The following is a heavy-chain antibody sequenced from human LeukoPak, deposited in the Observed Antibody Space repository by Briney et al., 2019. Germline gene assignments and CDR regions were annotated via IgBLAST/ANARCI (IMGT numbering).Heavy chain of an antibody. D-gene: IGHD3-22*01. Sequence: GGSLRLSCSASGLTFSSYAMHWVRQAPGKGQEYVSAISSNGGSTYYADSVKGRFTISRDNSKNTLYLQMSSLRAEDTAVYYCVKGRYYYDTGDYWGQGTLVTVSS. J-gene: IGHJ4*02. CDR2: ISSNGGST. CDR1: GLTFSSYA. V-gene: IGHV3-64D*09. CDR3: VKGRYYYDTGDY.